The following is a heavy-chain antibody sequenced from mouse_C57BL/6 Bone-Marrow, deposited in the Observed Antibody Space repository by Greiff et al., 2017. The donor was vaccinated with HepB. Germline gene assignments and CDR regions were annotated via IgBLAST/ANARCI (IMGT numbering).Heavy chain of an antibody. CDR3: TREGYGCSLDY. J-gene: IGHJ2*01. D-gene: IGHD3-1*01. Sequence: EVKLVESGEGLVKPGGSLKLSCAASGFTFSSYAMSWVRQTPEKRLEWVAYISSGGDYIYYADTVKGRFTISRDNARNTLYLQMSSLTSEDTDMYDCTREGYGCSLDYWGQGTTLTVSS. CDR1: GFTFSSYA. V-gene: IGHV5-9-1*02. CDR2: ISSGGDYI.